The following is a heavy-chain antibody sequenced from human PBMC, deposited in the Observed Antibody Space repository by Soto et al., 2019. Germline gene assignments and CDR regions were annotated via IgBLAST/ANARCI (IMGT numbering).Heavy chain of an antibody. CDR2: ISSSGNSM. CDR1: GFTFSDHY. V-gene: IGHV3-11*01. Sequence: QVQLVESGGGLVMPGGSLRLSCAASGFTFSDHYMSWIRQAPGKGLEWVSYISSSGNSMYYADSVKGRFTVSRDNAKNSLYLQMNRLRAEDTAVYYCARRAAAGRHFDHWGQGTLVTVSS. CDR3: ARRAAAGRHFDH. D-gene: IGHD6-13*01. J-gene: IGHJ4*02.